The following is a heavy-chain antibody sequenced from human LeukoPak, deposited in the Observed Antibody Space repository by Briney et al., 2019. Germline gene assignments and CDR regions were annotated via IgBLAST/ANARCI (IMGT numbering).Heavy chain of an antibody. CDR1: GFTLSSFG. Sequence: GGSLRLSCTASGFTLSSFGMHWVRQAPAKGLEWVAVISDDGSNRYYADSVKGRFTISRDNSKNTLYLQMDSLRADDAAVYYCAKDADTATIIYWYFDLWGRGTLVTVSS. D-gene: IGHD5-18*01. CDR3: AKDADTATIIYWYFDL. J-gene: IGHJ2*01. CDR2: ISDDGSNR. V-gene: IGHV3-30*18.